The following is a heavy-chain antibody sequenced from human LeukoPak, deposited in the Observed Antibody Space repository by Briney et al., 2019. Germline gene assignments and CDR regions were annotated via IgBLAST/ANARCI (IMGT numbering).Heavy chain of an antibody. Sequence: ASVKVSCKASGYTFASYGISWVRQAPGQGLEWMGWISAYNGNTNYAQKLQGRVTMTTDTSTSTAYMELRSLRSDDTAVYYCARCGSDYYDSSGYYYYFDYWGQGSLVTVSS. D-gene: IGHD3-22*01. CDR2: ISAYNGNT. CDR1: GYTFASYG. V-gene: IGHV1-18*01. CDR3: ARCGSDYYDSSGYYYYFDY. J-gene: IGHJ4*02.